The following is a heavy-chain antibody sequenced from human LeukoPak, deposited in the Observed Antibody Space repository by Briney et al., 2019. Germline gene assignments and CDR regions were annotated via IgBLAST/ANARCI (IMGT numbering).Heavy chain of an antibody. CDR3: ARDPPYP. Sequence: GGSLRLSCAASGFXFSSYGIHWVRQAPGKGLEWVAVIWYDGSNKYYADSVKGRFTISRDNSKNTLYLQMNSLRAEDTAVYYCARDPPYPWGQGTLVTVSS. V-gene: IGHV3-33*01. CDR2: IWYDGSNK. J-gene: IGHJ5*02. CDR1: GFXFSSYG.